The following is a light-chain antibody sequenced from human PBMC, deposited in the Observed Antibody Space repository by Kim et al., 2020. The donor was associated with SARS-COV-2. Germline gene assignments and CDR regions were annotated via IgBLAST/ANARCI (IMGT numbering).Light chain of an antibody. CDR2: GAS. CDR1: HSVSSH. J-gene: IGKJ2*01. Sequence: EIVMTQSPATLSVSPGERATLSCRASHSVSSHLAWYQQKPGQAPRLLIYGASTRATGIPARFSGSGSGTEFILTISSLQSEDFAVYYCQHYNNWPPYTFGQGTKLEI. V-gene: IGKV3-15*01. CDR3: QHYNNWPPYT.